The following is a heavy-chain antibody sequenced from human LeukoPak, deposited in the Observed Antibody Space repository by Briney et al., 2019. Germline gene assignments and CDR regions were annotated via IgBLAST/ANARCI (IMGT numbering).Heavy chain of an antibody. CDR3: AKDYDYVWGSYRYNYFDY. Sequence: GGSLRLSCAASGFTFSSYAMRWVRRAPGKGLEWVSAISGRGGSTYYAGSVKGRFPISRDNSKHTVYVQMNSLRAEDTAVYYCAKDYDYVWGSYRYNYFDYWGQGTLVTVSS. CDR1: GFTFSSYA. V-gene: IGHV3-23*01. D-gene: IGHD3-16*02. CDR2: ISGRGGST. J-gene: IGHJ4*02.